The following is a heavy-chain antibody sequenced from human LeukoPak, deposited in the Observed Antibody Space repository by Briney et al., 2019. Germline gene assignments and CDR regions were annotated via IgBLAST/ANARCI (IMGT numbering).Heavy chain of an antibody. V-gene: IGHV3-30*18. CDR3: AKTGSFVWGLWDYFDY. Sequence: PGRSLRLSCAASGFTFSSYGMHWVRQAPGKGLEWVAVISYDGSNKYYADSVKGRFTISRDNSKNTLYLQMNSLRAEDTAVYYCAKTGSFVWGLWDYFDYWGQGTLVTVSS. CDR2: ISYDGSNK. D-gene: IGHD4/OR15-4a*01. J-gene: IGHJ4*02. CDR1: GFTFSSYG.